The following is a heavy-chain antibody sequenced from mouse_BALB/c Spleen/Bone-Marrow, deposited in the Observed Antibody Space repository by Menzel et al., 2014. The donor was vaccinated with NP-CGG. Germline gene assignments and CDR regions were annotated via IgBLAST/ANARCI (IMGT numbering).Heavy chain of an antibody. Sequence: EVKLVESGGGLVKPGGSLKLSCAASGFTFSDYYMYWVRQTPGKRLEWVATISDGGSYTYYPDSVKGRFTISRDNAKNNLYLQMSSLKSEDTAMYYCARGRIYYDYDVGDYWGQGTTLTVSS. CDR2: ISDGGSYT. CDR3: ARGRIYYDYDVGDY. V-gene: IGHV5-4*02. CDR1: GFTFSDYY. J-gene: IGHJ2*01. D-gene: IGHD2-4*01.